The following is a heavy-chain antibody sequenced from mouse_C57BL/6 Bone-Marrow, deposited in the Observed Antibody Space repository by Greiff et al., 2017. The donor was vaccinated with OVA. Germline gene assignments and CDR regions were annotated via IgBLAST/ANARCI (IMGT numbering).Heavy chain of an antibody. CDR3: ARMITTVALDY. CDR2: ISNGGGST. Sequence: EVMLVESGGGLVQPGGSLKLSCAASGFTFSDYYMYWVRQTPEKRLEWVAYISNGGGSTYYPDTVKGRFTISRDNAKNTLYLQMSRLKSEDTAMYYCARMITTVALDYWGQGTTLTVSS. J-gene: IGHJ2*01. V-gene: IGHV5-12*01. CDR1: GFTFSDYY. D-gene: IGHD1-1*01.